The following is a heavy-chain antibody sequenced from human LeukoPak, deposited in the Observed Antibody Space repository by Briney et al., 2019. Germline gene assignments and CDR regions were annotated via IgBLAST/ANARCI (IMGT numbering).Heavy chain of an antibody. V-gene: IGHV3-21*01. CDR1: GFIFSSYS. CDR2: ISSSSSYM. J-gene: IGHJ3*02. CDR3: ARAGYCSSTSCPPDAFDI. Sequence: GGALRLSCAASGFIFSSYSMNWVRQAAGKGLEWVSSISSSSSYMYYADSVKGRFTISRHNAKSSLYLQMNSLRAEDTAVYYCARAGYCSSTSCPPDAFDIWGQGTIVTVSS. D-gene: IGHD2-2*01.